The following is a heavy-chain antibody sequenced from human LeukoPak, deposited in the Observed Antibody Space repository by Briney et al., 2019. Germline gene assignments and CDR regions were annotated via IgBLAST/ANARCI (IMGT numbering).Heavy chain of an antibody. CDR1: GFTVSSNY. Sequence: GGSLRLSCAASGFTVSSNYMSWVRQAPGKGLEWVSYISSSGSTVYYADSVKGRFTISRDNAKNSLYLQMNSLRAEDTAVYYCARAVRRTYGRSTAVYFDYWGQGTLVTVSS. CDR2: ISSSGSTV. J-gene: IGHJ4*02. V-gene: IGHV3-11*01. CDR3: ARAVRRTYGRSTAVYFDY. D-gene: IGHD3-10*01.